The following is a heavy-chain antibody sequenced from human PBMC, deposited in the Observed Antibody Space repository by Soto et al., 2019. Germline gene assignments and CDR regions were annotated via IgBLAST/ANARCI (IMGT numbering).Heavy chain of an antibody. CDR3: ASIQPYNWNYGYFDY. Sequence: PSETLSLTCTVSGVSISSYYWSWIRQPPGKGLEWIGYIYYSGSTNYNPSLKSRVTISVDTSKNQFSLKLSSVTAADTAVYYCASIQPYNWNYGYFDYWGQGTLVTVSS. J-gene: IGHJ4*02. CDR1: GVSISSYY. V-gene: IGHV4-59*08. CDR2: IYYSGST. D-gene: IGHD1-7*01.